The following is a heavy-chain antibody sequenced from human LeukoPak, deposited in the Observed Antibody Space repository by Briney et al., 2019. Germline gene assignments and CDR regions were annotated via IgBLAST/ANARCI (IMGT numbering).Heavy chain of an antibody. CDR2: IYYRGST. V-gene: IGHV4-39*01. D-gene: IGHD6-13*01. CDR1: GGSFISGIYY. J-gene: IGHJ4*02. CDR3: ARLLPIAAAGGHYFDY. Sequence: PSETLSLTCNVSGGSFISGIYYWGSVRQPPGKGLEWIASIYYRGSTYYNQSLKSRVTISVDTSKKQFSLKVTSVTAADTAVYYCARLLPIAAAGGHYFDYWGQGTLVTVSS.